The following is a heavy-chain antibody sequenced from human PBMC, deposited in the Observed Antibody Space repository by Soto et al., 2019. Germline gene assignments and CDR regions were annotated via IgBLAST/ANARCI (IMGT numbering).Heavy chain of an antibody. Sequence: EVQLVESGGGLVKPGGSLRLSCAASGFTFSSYSMNWVRQAPGKGLEWVSSISSSSSYIYYADSVKGRFTISRDNANNSLYLQMNSLRAEDTAVYYCARDRTPNYDFWSGSGMDVWGQGTTVTVSS. V-gene: IGHV3-21*01. CDR2: ISSSSSYI. J-gene: IGHJ6*02. CDR1: GFTFSSYS. D-gene: IGHD3-3*01. CDR3: ARDRTPNYDFWSGSGMDV.